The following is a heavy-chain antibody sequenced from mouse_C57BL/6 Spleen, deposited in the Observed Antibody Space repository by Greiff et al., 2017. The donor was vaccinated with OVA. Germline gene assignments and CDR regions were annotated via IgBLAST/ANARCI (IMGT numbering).Heavy chain of an antibody. V-gene: IGHV1-26*01. CDR3: ANYGYDVMDY. D-gene: IGHD2-2*01. CDR1: GYTFTDYY. Sequence: EVQLQQSGPELVKPGASVKISCKASGYTFTDYYMNWVKQSPGTSLEWIGDINPNNGGTSYNQKFKGKATLTVDKSSSTAYMELRSLTSEDTAVYYCANYGYDVMDYWGQGTSVTVSS. CDR2: INPNNGGT. J-gene: IGHJ4*01.